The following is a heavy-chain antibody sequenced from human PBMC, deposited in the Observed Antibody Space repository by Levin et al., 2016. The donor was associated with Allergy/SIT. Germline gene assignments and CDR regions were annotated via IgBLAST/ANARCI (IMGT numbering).Heavy chain of an antibody. D-gene: IGHD6-13*01. J-gene: IGHJ4*02. V-gene: IGHV4-4*07. CDR3: ARGTPLHFFIAAAGISFDY. Sequence: WIRQPPGKGLEWIGRIYTSGSTNYNPSLKSRVTISVDTSKNQFSLKLSSVTAADTAVYYCARGTPLHFFIAAAGISFDYWGQGTLVTVSS. CDR2: IYTSGST.